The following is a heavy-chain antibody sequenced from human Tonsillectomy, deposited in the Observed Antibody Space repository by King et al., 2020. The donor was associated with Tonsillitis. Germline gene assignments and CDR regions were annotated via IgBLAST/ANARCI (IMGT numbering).Heavy chain of an antibody. CDR3: AKDFYFDSSGYPIGLDY. D-gene: IGHD3-22*01. Sequence: VQLVESGRGLVQPGGSLRLSCAASGFTFTDYAMSWVRQAPGKGLEWVSVIYSGGSSTYYADSVKGRFTISRDNSKNTLYLQMNSLRAEDTAVYFCAKDFYFDSSGYPIGLDYWGQGTLVTVSS. V-gene: IGHV3-23*03. J-gene: IGHJ4*02. CDR2: IYSGGSST. CDR1: GFTFTDYA.